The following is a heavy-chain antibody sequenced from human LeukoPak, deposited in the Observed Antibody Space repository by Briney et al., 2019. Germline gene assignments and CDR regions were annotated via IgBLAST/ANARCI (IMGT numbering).Heavy chain of an antibody. Sequence: SETLSLTCTVSGGSISSYYWSWIRQPAGKGLEWIGRIYTSGSTNYNPSLKSRVTISVDTSKNQFSLKLSSVTAADTAVYYCAREGRAGTGGLGFDPWGQGTLVTVSS. CDR3: AREGRAGTGGLGFDP. V-gene: IGHV4-4*07. J-gene: IGHJ5*02. CDR2: IYTSGST. CDR1: GGSISSYY. D-gene: IGHD6-19*01.